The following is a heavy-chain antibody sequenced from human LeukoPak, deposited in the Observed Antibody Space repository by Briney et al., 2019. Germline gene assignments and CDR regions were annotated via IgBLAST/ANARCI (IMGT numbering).Heavy chain of an antibody. V-gene: IGHV3-74*01. D-gene: IGHD1-14*01. CDR1: GVTFSSYW. Sequence: GGSLRLSCAASGVTFSSYWMNWVRQAPGKGLVWVSRIASDGSSTTYADSVKGRFSISSDNSKNTFFLQMNNLRPEDTAIYYCAKLHNLNCDYWGLGTLVTVSS. CDR3: AKLHNLNCDY. CDR2: IASDGSST. J-gene: IGHJ4*02.